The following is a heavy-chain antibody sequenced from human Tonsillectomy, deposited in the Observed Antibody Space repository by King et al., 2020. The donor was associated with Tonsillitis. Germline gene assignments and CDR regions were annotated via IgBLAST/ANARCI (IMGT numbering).Heavy chain of an antibody. CDR1: GFTFSRNW. Sequence: VQLVESGGGLVQPGGSLRLSCAASGFTFSRNWMNWVRQAPGKGLECVASINQDGSEKYYVDSVKGRFTISRDNAKNSLYLQMNSLRAEDTAVYYCARDGAPGIAAAGTSFDYWGQGTLVTVSS. D-gene: IGHD6-13*01. J-gene: IGHJ4*02. V-gene: IGHV3-7*01. CDR2: INQDGSEK. CDR3: ARDGAPGIAAAGTSFDY.